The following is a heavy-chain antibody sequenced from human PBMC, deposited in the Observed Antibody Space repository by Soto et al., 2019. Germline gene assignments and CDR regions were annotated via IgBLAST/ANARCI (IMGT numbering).Heavy chain of an antibody. Sequence: GESLKISCKGSGYSFTSYWISWVRQMPGKGLEWMGRIDPSDSYTNYSSSFQGHVTISADKSISTAYLQWSSLKASDTAMYYCARHVPYYYGSGSYMVFFDYWGQGTLVTVSS. CDR3: ARHVPYYYGSGSYMVFFDY. D-gene: IGHD3-10*01. CDR2: IDPSDSYT. CDR1: GYSFTSYW. J-gene: IGHJ4*02. V-gene: IGHV5-10-1*01.